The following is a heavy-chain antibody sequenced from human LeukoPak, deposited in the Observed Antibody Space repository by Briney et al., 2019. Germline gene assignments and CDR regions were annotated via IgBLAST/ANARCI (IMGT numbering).Heavy chain of an antibody. CDR2: IIPIFGTA. CDR1: GGTFSSYA. V-gene: IGHV1-69*13. J-gene: IGHJ3*02. Sequence: ASVKVSCKASGGTFSSYAISWVRQAPGQGLEWMGGIIPIFGTANYAQKFQGRVTITADESTSTAYMELSSVRSEDTAVYYCARSLGSSGWYHDAFDIWGQGTMVTVSS. D-gene: IGHD6-19*01. CDR3: ARSLGSSGWYHDAFDI.